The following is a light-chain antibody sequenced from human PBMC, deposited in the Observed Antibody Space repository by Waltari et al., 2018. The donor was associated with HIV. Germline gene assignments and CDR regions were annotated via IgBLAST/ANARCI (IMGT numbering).Light chain of an antibody. J-gene: IGLJ2*01. CDR2: AVS. CDR1: RRDVGGYNL. V-gene: IGLV2-23*02. CDR3: CAYAGSTTYVI. Sequence: QSALTQPAPVSGSPGQSITISFTETRRDVGGYNLVHWYQPHPGNAPKLMFYAVSKRPSGVSNLFSGSKSGNTASLTISGLQAEDEADYYCCAYAGSTTYVIFGGGTKLTVL.